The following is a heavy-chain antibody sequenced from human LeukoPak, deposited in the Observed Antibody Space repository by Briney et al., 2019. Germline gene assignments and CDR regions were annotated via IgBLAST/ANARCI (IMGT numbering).Heavy chain of an antibody. CDR1: GGSISSSNYY. CDR3: ARGAYYYDSSGYSQDFDY. V-gene: IGHV4-39*07. CDR2: INHSGST. Sequence: NSSETLSLTCSVSGGSISSSNYYWGWIRQPPGKGLEWIGEINHSGSTNYNPSLKSRVTISVDTSKNQFSLKLSSVTAADTAVYYCARGAYYYDSSGYSQDFDYWGQGTLVTVSS. J-gene: IGHJ4*02. D-gene: IGHD3-22*01.